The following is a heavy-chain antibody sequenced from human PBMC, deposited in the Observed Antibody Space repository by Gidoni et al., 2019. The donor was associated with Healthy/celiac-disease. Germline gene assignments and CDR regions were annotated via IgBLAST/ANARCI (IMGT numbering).Heavy chain of an antibody. Sequence: EVQLLEYGGGLVQPGGSLSLSCAASGFTFSSYAMSGVRQAPGKGLEWVSAISGSGGSTYYADSGKGRFTISRDNSKNTLYLQMNSLRAEDTAGYYCAKGPRAAPVDYWGQGTLVTVSS. D-gene: IGHD6-6*01. V-gene: IGHV3-23*01. CDR3: AKGPRAAPVDY. CDR2: ISGSGGST. J-gene: IGHJ4*02. CDR1: GFTFSSYA.